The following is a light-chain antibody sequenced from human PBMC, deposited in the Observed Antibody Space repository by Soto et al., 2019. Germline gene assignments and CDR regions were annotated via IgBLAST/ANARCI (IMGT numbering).Light chain of an antibody. Sequence: QSVLAQPPSVSGAPGQRVTISCTGSSSNLGADYDVHWYQQLPGTAPKLLIYGNSNRPSGVPDRFSDSKSDTSASLAITGLQAEDEADYYCQSYDNSLSGPYIFGTGTKV. CDR2: GNS. CDR3: QSYDNSLSGPYI. V-gene: IGLV1-40*01. CDR1: SSNLGADYD. J-gene: IGLJ1*01.